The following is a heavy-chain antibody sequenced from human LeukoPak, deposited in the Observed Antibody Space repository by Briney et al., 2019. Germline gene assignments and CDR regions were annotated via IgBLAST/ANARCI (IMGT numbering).Heavy chain of an antibody. CDR2: ISYDGSNK. D-gene: IGHD3-3*01. Sequence: GRSLRLSCAASGFTFSSYGMHWVRQAPGKGLEWVAVISYDGSNKYYADSVKGRFTISRDNSKNTLYLQMNSLRAEDTAVYYCARERQNKDFWSGGDYWGQGTLVTVSS. V-gene: IGHV3-30*03. J-gene: IGHJ4*02. CDR1: GFTFSSYG. CDR3: ARERQNKDFWSGGDY.